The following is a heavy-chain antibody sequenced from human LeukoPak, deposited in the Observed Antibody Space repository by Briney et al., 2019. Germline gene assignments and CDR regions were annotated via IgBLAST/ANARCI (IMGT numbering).Heavy chain of an antibody. J-gene: IGHJ4*02. CDR2: IYYSGST. CDR3: ARVRPVLRFLERADCFDY. D-gene: IGHD3-3*01. V-gene: IGHV4-59*11. Sequence: SETLSLTCTVSGGSISSHYWSWVRQPPGKGLEWIGYIYYSGSTNYNPSLKSRVTISVDTSKNQFSLKLSSVTAADTAVYYCARVRPVLRFLERADCFDYWGQGTLVTVSS. CDR1: GGSISSHY.